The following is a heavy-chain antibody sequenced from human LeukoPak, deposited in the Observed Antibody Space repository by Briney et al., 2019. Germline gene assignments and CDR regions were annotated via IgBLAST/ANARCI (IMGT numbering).Heavy chain of an antibody. CDR2: IDGSSTYI. CDR1: GLAFTTYS. D-gene: IGHD3-3*01. V-gene: IGHV3-21*01. Sequence: PGGSLRLSCVASGLAFTTYSMNWVRQAPGQGLEWVASIDGSSTYIFYADSLKGRLTITRDNAKNSLYLQMDSLRADDTALYYCTKTPLSGYYFDLWGQGTMVTVSS. J-gene: IGHJ4*02. CDR3: TKTPLSGYYFDL.